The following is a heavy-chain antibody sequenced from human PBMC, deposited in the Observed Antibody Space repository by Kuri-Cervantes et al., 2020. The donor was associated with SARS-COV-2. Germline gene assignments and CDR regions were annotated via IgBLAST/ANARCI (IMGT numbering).Heavy chain of an antibody. CDR2: INPNSGGT. CDR3: ARDLPLWELPEFGFDY. D-gene: IGHD1-26*01. Sequence: ASVKVSCKASGXTFSSYAVNWVRQAPGQGLEWMGWINPNSGGTNYAQKFQGRVTMTRDTSIXTAYMELSRLRSDDTAVYYCARDLPLWELPEFGFDYWGQGTLVTVSS. V-gene: IGHV1-2*02. J-gene: IGHJ4*02. CDR1: GXTFSSYA.